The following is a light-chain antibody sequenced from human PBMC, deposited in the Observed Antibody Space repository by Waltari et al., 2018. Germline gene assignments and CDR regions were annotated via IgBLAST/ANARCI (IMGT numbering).Light chain of an antibody. Sequence: QSALTPPASVSGSPGQSITLPCTGTSSHVASSNYVPWYQQHPGKAPKFMIYDVSQRPSGVSNRFSGSKSGNTASLTISGLQAEDEADYYCSSYTSNNIWVFGGGTKLTVL. CDR2: DVS. V-gene: IGLV2-14*01. J-gene: IGLJ3*02. CDR3: SSYTSNNIWV. CDR1: SSHVASSNY.